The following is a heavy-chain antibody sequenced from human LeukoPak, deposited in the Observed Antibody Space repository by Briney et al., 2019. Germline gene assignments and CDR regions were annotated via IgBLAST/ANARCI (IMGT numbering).Heavy chain of an antibody. Sequence: SETLSLTCTVSGGSISSSSYYWGWIRQPPGKGLEWSGSIYYSGSTYYNPSLESRVTISVDTSKNQFSLKLSSVTAADTAVYYWARRVGHYYDSSGPDYWGQGTLVTVSS. CDR3: ARRVGHYYDSSGPDY. D-gene: IGHD3-22*01. CDR2: IYYSGST. CDR1: GGSISSSSYY. J-gene: IGHJ4*02. V-gene: IGHV4-39*01.